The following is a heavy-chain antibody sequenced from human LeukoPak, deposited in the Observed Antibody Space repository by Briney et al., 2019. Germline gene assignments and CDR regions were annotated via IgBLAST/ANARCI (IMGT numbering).Heavy chain of an antibody. CDR1: GFSFSGSA. J-gene: IGHJ6*02. CDR2: VKRKAGNYAT. V-gene: IGHV3-73*01. CDR3: TRRVTYFGMDV. D-gene: IGHD2-21*02. Sequence: GGSLRLSCAASGFSFSGSAIHWVRQASGRGLEWVGRVKRKAGNYATAYAASVNGRFTISRDDSKSTAYLQMTSLKPEDTAVYFCTRRVTYFGMDVWGQGTTVTVSS.